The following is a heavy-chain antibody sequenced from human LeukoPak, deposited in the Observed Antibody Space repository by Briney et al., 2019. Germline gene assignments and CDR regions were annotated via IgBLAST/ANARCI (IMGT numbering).Heavy chain of an antibody. Sequence: GGSLRLSCAASGFTFSSYAMSWVRQAPGKGLEWVSAISGSGGSTYYADSVKGRFAISRDNSKNTLYLQMNSLRAEDTAVYYCAKKRLAAAGNLYDYWGQGTLVTVSS. CDR3: AKKRLAAAGNLYDY. D-gene: IGHD6-13*01. V-gene: IGHV3-23*01. CDR1: GFTFSSYA. CDR2: ISGSGGST. J-gene: IGHJ4*02.